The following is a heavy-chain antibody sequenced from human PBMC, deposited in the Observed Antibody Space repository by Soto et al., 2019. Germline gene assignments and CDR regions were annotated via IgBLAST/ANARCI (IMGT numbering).Heavy chain of an antibody. D-gene: IGHD3-9*01. Sequence: SVKVSCKASGGTFSSYAISWVRQAPGQGLEWMGGIIPIFGTANYAQKFQGRVTITADESTSTAYMELSSLRSEDTAVYYCARDKDILTGSTNYYYYGMDVWGQGTTVTVSS. CDR3: ARDKDILTGSTNYYYYGMDV. V-gene: IGHV1-69*13. CDR1: GGTFSSYA. CDR2: IIPIFGTA. J-gene: IGHJ6*02.